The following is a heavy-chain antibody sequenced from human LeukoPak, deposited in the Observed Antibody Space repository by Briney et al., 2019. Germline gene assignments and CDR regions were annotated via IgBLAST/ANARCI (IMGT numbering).Heavy chain of an antibody. J-gene: IGHJ4*02. Sequence: GGSLRLSCAASGFTFSSYSMNWVRQAPGKGLEWVSSISSSSGYIYYADSVRGRFTISRDNAENSMFLQMNSLRAEDTAMYYCATDVNSNYEYWGQGTLVTVSS. CDR1: GFTFSSYS. CDR2: ISSSSGYI. CDR3: ATDVNSNYEY. D-gene: IGHD4-11*01. V-gene: IGHV3-21*04.